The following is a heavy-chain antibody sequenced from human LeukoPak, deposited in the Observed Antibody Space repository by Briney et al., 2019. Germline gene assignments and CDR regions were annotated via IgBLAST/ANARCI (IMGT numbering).Heavy chain of an antibody. CDR1: GGTFSSYA. Sequence: ASVKVSCKASGGTFSSYAISWVRQAPGQGLEWMGRIIPILGIANYAQKFQGRVTITADKSTSTAYMELSSLRSEDTAVYYCARDRDGYNLPFDYWGQGTLVTVSS. CDR2: IIPILGIA. D-gene: IGHD5-24*01. J-gene: IGHJ4*02. CDR3: ARDRDGYNLPFDY. V-gene: IGHV1-69*04.